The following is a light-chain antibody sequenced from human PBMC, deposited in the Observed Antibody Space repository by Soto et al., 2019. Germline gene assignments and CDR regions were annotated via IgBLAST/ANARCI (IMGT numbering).Light chain of an antibody. CDR2: GAF. CDR3: HQCNAGLRT. CDR1: LSVVTN. V-gene: IGKV3-15*01. J-gene: IGKJ1*01. Sequence: IVMTQSPATLSVSPGDRATLSCRASLSVVTNMAWYQQKPGQAPRLLIYGAFIRAPGVPARFSGSGSGTEFTLTINSLQSEDFAIYYCHQCNAGLRTFGRGTRVEV.